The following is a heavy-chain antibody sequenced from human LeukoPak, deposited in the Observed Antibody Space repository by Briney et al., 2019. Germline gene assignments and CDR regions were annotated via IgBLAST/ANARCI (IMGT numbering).Heavy chain of an antibody. J-gene: IGHJ4*02. D-gene: IGHD1-26*01. Sequence: GGSLRLSCAASGFTFSSCTMSWVRQAPGKGLEWVSGFSGSGSSTYYADSVKGRFTISRDNSKNTLYLQMNSLRAEDTAVYYCAKNSGSHQEIDYWGQGTLVTVSS. CDR3: AKNSGSHQEIDY. V-gene: IGHV3-23*01. CDR1: GFTFSSCT. CDR2: FSGSGSST.